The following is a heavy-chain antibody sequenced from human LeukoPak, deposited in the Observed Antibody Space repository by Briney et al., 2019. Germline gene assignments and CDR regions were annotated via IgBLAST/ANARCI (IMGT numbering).Heavy chain of an antibody. V-gene: IGHV4-34*01. J-gene: IGHJ4*02. D-gene: IGHD3-9*01. CDR2: INHSGST. CDR3: ARVSPHFDWRSDY. Sequence: PSETLSLTCAVYGGSFSGYYWSWIRQPPGKGLEGIGEINHSGSTNYNPSLNSRVTISVDTSKNQFSLKLSSVTAADTAVYYCARVSPHFDWRSDYWGQGTLVTVSS. CDR1: GGSFSGYY.